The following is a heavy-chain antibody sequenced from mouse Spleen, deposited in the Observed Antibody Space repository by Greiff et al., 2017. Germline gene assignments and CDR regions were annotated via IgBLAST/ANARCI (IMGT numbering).Heavy chain of an antibody. CDR3: ARSVVAPFDY. D-gene: IGHD1-1*01. Sequence: QLQQSGPELVKPGASVKISCKASGYAFSSSWMNWVKQRPGKGLEWIGRIYPGDGDTNYNGKFKGKATLTADKSSSTAYMQLSSLTSEDSAVYFCARSVVAPFDYWGQGTTLTVSS. V-gene: IGHV1-82*01. CDR2: IYPGDGDT. J-gene: IGHJ2*01. CDR1: GYAFSSSW.